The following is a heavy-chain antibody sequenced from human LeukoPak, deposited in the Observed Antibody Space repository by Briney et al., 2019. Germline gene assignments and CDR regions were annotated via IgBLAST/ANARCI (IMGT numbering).Heavy chain of an antibody. D-gene: IGHD2-8*02. CDR1: GGTFSSYA. CDR3: ARGPWSGYYYYYMDV. CDR2: IIPTFGTA. J-gene: IGHJ6*03. Sequence: SVKVSCKASGGTFSSYAISWVRQAPGQGLEWMGGIIPTFGTANYAQKFQGRVTITADESTSTAYMELSSLRSEDTAVYYCARGPWSGYYYYYMDVWGKGTTVTVSS. V-gene: IGHV1-69*13.